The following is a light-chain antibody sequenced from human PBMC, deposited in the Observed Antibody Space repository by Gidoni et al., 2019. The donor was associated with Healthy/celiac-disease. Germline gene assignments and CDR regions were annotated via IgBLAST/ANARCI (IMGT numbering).Light chain of an antibody. Sequence: QSAMTQPPSVSGSPGQSVTISCPGTISDVGSYNRVSWYQQPPGTSPKLMIYEVSNRPSLVPDRFSGSKSGNTASLTISGLQAEDEADYYCSLYTSSRGVFGTGTKVTVL. J-gene: IGLJ1*01. V-gene: IGLV2-18*01. CDR3: SLYTSSRGV. CDR2: EVS. CDR1: ISDVGSYNR.